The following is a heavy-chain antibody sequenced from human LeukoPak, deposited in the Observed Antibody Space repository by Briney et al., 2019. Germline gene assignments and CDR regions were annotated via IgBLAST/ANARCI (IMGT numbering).Heavy chain of an antibody. CDR2: IYYSGST. J-gene: IGHJ4*02. Sequence: SETLSLTCTVSGGSISSYYWSWIRQPPGKGLEWIGYIYYSGSTNYNPSLKSRVTISVDTSKNQFSLKLSSVTAADTAVYYCARGLIVGATPPPFDYWGQGTLVTVSS. CDR3: ARGLIVGATPPPFDY. CDR1: GGSISSYY. D-gene: IGHD1-26*01. V-gene: IGHV4-59*01.